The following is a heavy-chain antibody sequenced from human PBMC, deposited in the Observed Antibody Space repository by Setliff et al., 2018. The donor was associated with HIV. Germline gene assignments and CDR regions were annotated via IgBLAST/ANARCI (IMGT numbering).Heavy chain of an antibody. CDR1: GYTFNNYG. CDR2: INTHSGYT. V-gene: IGHV1-18*01. Sequence: ASVKVSCKASGYTFNNYGISWVRQAPGQGLEWMGWINTHSGYTNYAQNVQGRVTVTMDTSASTAYMELRSLKSDDTAVYYCARGKTWLRFLDYWGQGTLVTVS. D-gene: IGHD5-12*01. J-gene: IGHJ4*02. CDR3: ARGKTWLRFLDY.